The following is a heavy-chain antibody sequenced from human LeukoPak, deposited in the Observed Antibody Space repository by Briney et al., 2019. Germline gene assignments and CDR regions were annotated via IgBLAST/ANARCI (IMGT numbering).Heavy chain of an antibody. CDR2: INPSGGST. V-gene: IGHV1-46*01. Sequence: ASVKVSCKASGYTFTSYFIHWVRQARGQGLEWMGIINPSGGSTNYAQKFQGRVTMTRDKPTSTVYMELSSLRSEDTAVYYCATAKFGGNSYFDYWGQGTLVTVSS. CDR1: GYTFTSYF. CDR3: ATAKFGGNSYFDY. J-gene: IGHJ4*02. D-gene: IGHD4-23*01.